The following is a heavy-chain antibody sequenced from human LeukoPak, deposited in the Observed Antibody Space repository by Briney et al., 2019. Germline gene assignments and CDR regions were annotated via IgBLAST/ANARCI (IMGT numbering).Heavy chain of an antibody. D-gene: IGHD3-22*01. CDR1: GFTFSSYW. Sequence: GGSLRLSCAASGFTFSSYWMSWVRQAPGKGLEWVANIKQDGSEKYYVDSVKGRFTISRDNAKNSLYLQVNSLRAEDTAVYYCILPAHGQRSGYYYEDSYYFDYWGQGTLVTVSS. CDR2: IKQDGSEK. J-gene: IGHJ4*02. CDR3: ILPAHGQRSGYYYEDSYYFDY. V-gene: IGHV3-7*01.